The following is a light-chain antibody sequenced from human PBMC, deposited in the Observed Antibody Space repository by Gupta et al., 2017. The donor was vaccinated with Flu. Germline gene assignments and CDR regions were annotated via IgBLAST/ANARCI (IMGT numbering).Light chain of an antibody. V-gene: IGLV2-14*01. J-gene: IGLJ3*02. Sequence: QSALTQPASVSGSPGQSITISCSGNSSDIGDYKYVSWYQQHPGNALNLMIYEVSKRPSGGSNRFSGSKSGSTAALTISGLQAEDEDYYYCMSYTTSSRVFGGGTKLTVL. CDR3: MSYTTSSRV. CDR1: SSDIGDYKY. CDR2: EVS.